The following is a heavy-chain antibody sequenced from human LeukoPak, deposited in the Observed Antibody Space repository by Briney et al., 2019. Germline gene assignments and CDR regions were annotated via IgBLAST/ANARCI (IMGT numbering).Heavy chain of an antibody. Sequence: SETLSLTCTVSGGSISSYYWSWIRQPPGKGLEWIGYIYYSGSTNYNPSLKSRVTISVDTSKNQFSLKLSSVTAADTAVYYCARDLSSSPGGYYYYYMDAWGKGTTVTVSS. D-gene: IGHD6-6*01. V-gene: IGHV4-59*01. CDR2: IYYSGST. CDR1: GGSISSYY. CDR3: ARDLSSSPGGYYYYYMDA. J-gene: IGHJ6*03.